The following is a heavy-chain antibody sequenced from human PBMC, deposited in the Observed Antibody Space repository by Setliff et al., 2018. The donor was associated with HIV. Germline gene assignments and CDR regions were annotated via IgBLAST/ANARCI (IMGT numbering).Heavy chain of an antibody. V-gene: IGHV1-69*05. CDR3: ARGLRARPRLRGFYHYRMDV. CDR1: GGTLSSYA. Sequence: SVKVSCKSSGGTLSSYAISWVRQAPGQGLEWMGGIIPIFGTANYAQKFQGRVTITTDESTNTAYMELTSLRSDDSAVYFCARGLRARPRLRGFYHYRMDVWGQGTTVTVSS. J-gene: IGHJ6*02. D-gene: IGHD2-21*02. CDR2: IIPIFGTA.